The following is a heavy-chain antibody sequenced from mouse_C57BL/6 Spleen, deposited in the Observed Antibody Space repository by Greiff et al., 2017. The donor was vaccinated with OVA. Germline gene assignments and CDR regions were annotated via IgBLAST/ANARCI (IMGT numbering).Heavy chain of an antibody. Sequence: VQLQQPGAELVMPGASVKLSCKASGYTFTSYWMHWVKQRPGQGLEWIGEIDPSDSYPNYNQKFKGKSTLTVDKSSSTAYMQLSSLTSEDSAVYYCARNPLPLAMDYWGQGTSVTVSS. D-gene: IGHD6-1*01. CDR2: IDPSDSYP. J-gene: IGHJ4*01. CDR1: GYTFTSYW. CDR3: ARNPLPLAMDY. V-gene: IGHV1-69*01.